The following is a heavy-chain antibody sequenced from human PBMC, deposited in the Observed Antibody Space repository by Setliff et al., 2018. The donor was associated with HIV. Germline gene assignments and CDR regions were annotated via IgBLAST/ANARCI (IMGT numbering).Heavy chain of an antibody. CDR3: ATDRTQTGISMVRGRITDHARYPLDY. D-gene: IGHD3-10*01. CDR1: GYPFNNFG. J-gene: IGHJ4*02. CDR2: INVYSGDT. V-gene: IGHV1-18*01. Sequence: SVKVSCKASGYPFNNFGTSWVRQAPGQGLEWLAWINVYSGDTNFAQRFQGRVTMTRDASTGTAYMELRNLRSDDTDVYYCATDRTQTGISMVRGRITDHARYPLDYWGPGTLVTVSS.